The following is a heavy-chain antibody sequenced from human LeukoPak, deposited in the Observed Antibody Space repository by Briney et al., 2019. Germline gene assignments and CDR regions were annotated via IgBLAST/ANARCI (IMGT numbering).Heavy chain of an antibody. Sequence: GGSLRLSCAASGFTFSTHGMSWVRQAPGKGLEWVSGISGDGGGDGGSTYYTDSVKGRFTISRDNAKNSLYLQMNSLRAEDTAVYYCAELGTTMIGGVWGKGTTVTISS. V-gene: IGHV3-23*01. J-gene: IGHJ6*04. CDR2: ISGDGGGDGGST. CDR1: GFTFSTHG. CDR3: AELGTTMIGGV. D-gene: IGHD3-10*02.